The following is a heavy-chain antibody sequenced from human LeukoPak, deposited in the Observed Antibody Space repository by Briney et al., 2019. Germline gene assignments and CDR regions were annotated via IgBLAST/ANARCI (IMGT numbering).Heavy chain of an antibody. CDR1: GGSFSGYY. V-gene: IGHV4-34*01. D-gene: IGHD3-22*01. J-gene: IGHJ3*02. CDR3: ARAPFQTMIVVVENAFDI. CDR2: INHSGST. Sequence: PSETLSLTCAVYGGSFSGYYWSWIRQPPGKGLEWIGEINHSGSTNYNPSLKSRVTISVDTSKNQFSLKLSSVTAADTAVYYCARAPFQTMIVVVENAFDIWGQGTMVTVSS.